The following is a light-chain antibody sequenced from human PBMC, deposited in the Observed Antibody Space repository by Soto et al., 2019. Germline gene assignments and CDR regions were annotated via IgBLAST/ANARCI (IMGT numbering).Light chain of an antibody. J-gene: IGKJ1*01. CDR2: AAS. CDR1: QSRSSY. V-gene: IGKV1-39*01. Sequence: DNQMTLSASSLSAYVRDGVTITFWTSQSRSSYLNWYQQKPGEPPKLLIYAASNSQGGVPSKFSGSGSGTDFTLTISSLQPDDFATYYCHQDNSYWAFGQRTKADI. CDR3: HQDNSYWA.